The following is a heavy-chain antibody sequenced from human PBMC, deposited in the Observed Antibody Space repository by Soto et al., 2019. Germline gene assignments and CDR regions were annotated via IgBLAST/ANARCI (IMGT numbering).Heavy chain of an antibody. V-gene: IGHV3-48*01. CDR1: GFTFSSYS. J-gene: IGHJ4*02. D-gene: IGHD3-9*01. Sequence: GGSLRLSCAASGFTFSSYSMNWVRQAPGKGLEWVSYISSSSSTIYYADSVKGRFTISRDNAKNSLYLQMNSLRAEDTAVYYCARENYDILTGYYHFDYWGQGTLVTVSS. CDR2: ISSSSSTI. CDR3: ARENYDILTGYYHFDY.